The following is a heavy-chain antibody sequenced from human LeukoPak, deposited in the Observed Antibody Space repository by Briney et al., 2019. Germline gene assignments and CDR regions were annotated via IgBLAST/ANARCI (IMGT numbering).Heavy chain of an antibody. CDR1: GGSFSGYY. CDR3: ARHSHYGDLADY. CDR2: IYYSGST. J-gene: IGHJ4*02. Sequence: KTSETLSLTCAVYGGSFSGYYWSWIRQPPGKGLEWIGSIYYSGSTYYNPSLKSRVTISVDTSKNQFSLKLSSVTAADTAVYYCARHSHYGDLADYWGQGSLVTVSS. V-gene: IGHV4-34*01. D-gene: IGHD4-17*01.